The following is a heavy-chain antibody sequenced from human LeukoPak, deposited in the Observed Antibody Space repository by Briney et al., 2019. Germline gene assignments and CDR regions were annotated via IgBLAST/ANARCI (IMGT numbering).Heavy chain of an antibody. Sequence: KPGGSLRLSCAASGFTFSSYSMNWVRQAPGKGLEWVSSISSSSSYIYYADSVKGRFTISRDNSRNTLFLQMNSLRPEDTAVYYCARVYGSEIDYWGQGTLVTVSS. CDR2: ISSSSSYI. CDR3: ARVYGSEIDY. CDR1: GFTFSSYS. V-gene: IGHV3-21*01. D-gene: IGHD3-10*01. J-gene: IGHJ4*02.